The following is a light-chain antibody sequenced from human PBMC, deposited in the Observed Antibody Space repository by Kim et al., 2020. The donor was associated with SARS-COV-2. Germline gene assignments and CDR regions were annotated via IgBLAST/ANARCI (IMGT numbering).Light chain of an antibody. V-gene: IGLV3-1*01. CDR3: QAWDSSTEV. J-gene: IGLJ3*02. CDR2: QDN. CDR1: KLGDKY. Sequence: SYELTQPPSLSVSPGQTASIPCSGDKLGDKYVDWYQQKPGQSPVVVIYQDNKRPSGIPERFSGSNSGNTATLTISGTQAMDEADYYCQAWDSSTEVFGGG.